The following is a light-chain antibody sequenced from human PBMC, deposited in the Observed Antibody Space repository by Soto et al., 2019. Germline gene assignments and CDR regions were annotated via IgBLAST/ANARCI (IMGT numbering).Light chain of an antibody. V-gene: IGLV1-40*01. Sequence: QSVPTQPPSVYGAPGQRVTISCTGSSSNIGANSDVHWYQQLAGAARQLHTYGGSNRHSGVSDRFSGSKSGTSASLAITGLQAEDEADYYCQSYDSSVSGFYGFGTGTKVTVL. CDR3: QSYDSSVSGFYG. CDR1: SSNIGANSD. J-gene: IGLJ1*01. CDR2: GGS.